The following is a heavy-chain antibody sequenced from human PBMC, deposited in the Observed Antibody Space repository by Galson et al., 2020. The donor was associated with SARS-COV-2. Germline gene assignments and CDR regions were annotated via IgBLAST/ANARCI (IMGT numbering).Heavy chain of an antibody. CDR1: GFLFIDYG. CDR3: ARGGTMTGEGIIIDPDLDA. Sequence: GGSLRLSCVASGFLFIDYGFHWVRQAPGKGLEWLSLMSYEGKYIHYADSVKGRFSISRDISRNTIYLHMYGLRPEDTAIYYCARGGTMTGEGIIIDPDLDAWGQGTLVTVSS. J-gene: IGHJ5*02. D-gene: IGHD3-16*01. CDR2: MSYEGKYI. V-gene: IGHV3-30*03.